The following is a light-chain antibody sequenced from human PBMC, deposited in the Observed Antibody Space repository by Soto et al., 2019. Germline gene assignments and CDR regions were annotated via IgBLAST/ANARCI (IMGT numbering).Light chain of an antibody. CDR3: QQSYSIPPVT. CDR1: QSISDN. CDR2: GAS. V-gene: IGKV3-15*01. J-gene: IGKJ5*01. Sequence: DIVMTQSPAILSVSLGERATLSCLASQSISDNLAWYQQRSGQAPRLLIYGASTRATGVPARFSGSGSGTEFTLTISSLQSDDFATYYCQQSYSIPPVTFGQGTRLEIK.